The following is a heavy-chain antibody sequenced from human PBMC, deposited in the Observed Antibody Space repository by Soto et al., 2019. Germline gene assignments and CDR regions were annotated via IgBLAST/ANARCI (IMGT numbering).Heavy chain of an antibody. D-gene: IGHD1-26*01. J-gene: IGHJ4*02. Sequence: QVHLVESGGGVGQPGRSLRLSCAASGFTFSSSGMDWVRQAPGKGLEWVAVISSDGSDKYYADSVKGRFTISRDNSENTLLLPMNSMRAEDTAFYYCANGSIVRDSFGYFEYWGQGTLVTFSS. CDR2: ISSDGSDK. V-gene: IGHV3-30*18. CDR3: ANGSIVRDSFGYFEY. CDR1: GFTFSSSG.